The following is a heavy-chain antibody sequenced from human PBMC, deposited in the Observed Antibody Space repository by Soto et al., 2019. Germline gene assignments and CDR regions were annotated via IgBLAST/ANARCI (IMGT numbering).Heavy chain of an antibody. D-gene: IGHD2-15*01. CDR2: IGSNDRT. CDR1: GFTFSSNT. J-gene: IGHJ4*02. V-gene: IGHV3-23*01. CDR3: ARKYCSGGSCYAAFDS. Sequence: GGSLRLSCAASGFTFSSNTMSWVRQAPGKGLQWVSSIGSNDRTYYADSARGRFTISRDISKNTLYLQMDSLRPEDTAVYYCARKYCSGGSCYAAFDSWGQGTLVTVSS.